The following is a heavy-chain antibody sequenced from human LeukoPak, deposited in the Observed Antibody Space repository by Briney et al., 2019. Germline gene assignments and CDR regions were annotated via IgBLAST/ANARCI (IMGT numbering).Heavy chain of an antibody. D-gene: IGHD3-10*01. Sequence: SETLSLTCSVSGYSISSGYHWSWIRQPPGKGLEWIGYIYHSGGTYYSPALKSRVTISADRSKNQFSLKLSSVTAADTAVYYCARERSDGSGSYMAYDIWGQGTMVTVSS. CDR3: ARERSDGSGSYMAYDI. V-gene: IGHV4-38-2*02. J-gene: IGHJ3*02. CDR2: IYHSGGT. CDR1: GYSISSGYH.